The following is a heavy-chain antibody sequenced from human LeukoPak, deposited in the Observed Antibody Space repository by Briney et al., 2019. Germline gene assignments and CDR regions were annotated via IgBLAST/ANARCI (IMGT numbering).Heavy chain of an antibody. J-gene: IGHJ5*02. V-gene: IGHV1-69*05. CDR3: ARDEWLAAAGNWFDP. D-gene: IGHD6-13*01. CDR2: IIPIFGTA. Sequence: SVKVSCRASGGTFSSYAISWVRQAPGQGLEWMGRIIPIFGTANYAQKFQGRVTITTDESTSTAYMELSSLRSEDTAVYYCARDEWLAAAGNWFDPWGQGTLVTVSS. CDR1: GGTFSSYA.